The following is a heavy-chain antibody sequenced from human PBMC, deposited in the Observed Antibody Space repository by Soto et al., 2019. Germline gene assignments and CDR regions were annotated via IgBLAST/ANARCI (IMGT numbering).Heavy chain of an antibody. CDR1: GVSFSCYY. CDR3: ARGTYCGGDCYFYSFDY. V-gene: IGHV4-34*01. J-gene: IGHJ4*02. D-gene: IGHD2-21*02. Sequence: SETLSLTCAVYGVSFSCYYWSWIRPPPGKGLEWIGEINHSGSTNYNPSLKSRVTISVDTSKNQFSLKLSSVTAADTAVYYCARGTYCGGDCYFYSFDYWGQGTLVTVSS. CDR2: INHSGST.